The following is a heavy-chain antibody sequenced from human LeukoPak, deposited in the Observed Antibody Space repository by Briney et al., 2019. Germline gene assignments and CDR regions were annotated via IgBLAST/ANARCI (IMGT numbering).Heavy chain of an antibody. Sequence: GRSLRLSYAASGFTFDDYAMHWVRQAPGKGLEWVSGISWNSGSIGYADSVKGRFTISRDNAKNSLYLQMNSLRAEDTALYYCAKGGSGDIVVVVAATPFDYWGQGTLVTVSS. D-gene: IGHD2-15*01. J-gene: IGHJ4*02. CDR2: ISWNSGSI. CDR3: AKGGSGDIVVVVAATPFDY. V-gene: IGHV3-9*01. CDR1: GFTFDDYA.